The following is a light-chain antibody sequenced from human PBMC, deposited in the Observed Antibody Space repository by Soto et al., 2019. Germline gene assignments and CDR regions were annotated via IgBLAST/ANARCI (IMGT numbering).Light chain of an antibody. CDR1: QSISTY. CDR3: QQSYSTQYT. Sequence: DIQMTQSPSSLSASVGDRVTITCRASQSISTYLNWYQQKPGKAPKLLISAASSLQSGVPPRFSGSGSGTDFTLTISSLQPEDFATYYCQQSYSTQYTFGQGTKLEIK. CDR2: AAS. V-gene: IGKV1-39*01. J-gene: IGKJ2*01.